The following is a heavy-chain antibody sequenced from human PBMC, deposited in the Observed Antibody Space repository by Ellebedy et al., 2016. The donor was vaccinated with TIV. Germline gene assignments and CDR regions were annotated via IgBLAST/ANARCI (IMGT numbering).Heavy chain of an antibody. CDR1: GGSISSSSYY. V-gene: IGHV4-39*07. J-gene: IGHJ4*02. CDR3: ARVKPLRPMVRGVNDY. Sequence: SETLSLXXTVSGGSISSSSYYWGWIRQPPGKGLEWIGEINHSGSTNYHPSLKSRVTISVDTSKNQFSLKLSSVTAADTAVYYCARVKPLRPMVRGVNDYWGQGTLVTVSS. CDR2: INHSGST. D-gene: IGHD3-10*01.